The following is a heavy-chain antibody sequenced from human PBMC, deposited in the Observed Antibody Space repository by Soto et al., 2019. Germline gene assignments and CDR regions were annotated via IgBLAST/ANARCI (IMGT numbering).Heavy chain of an antibody. CDR1: GYTFTSYA. CDR2: INAGNGNT. D-gene: IGHD2-15*01. V-gene: IGHV1-3*01. Sequence: QVQLVQSGAEVKKPGASVKVSCKASGYTFTSYAMHWGRQAPGQRLEWMGWINAGNGNTKYSQKFQGRVTITRDKSASTAYMELSSLRSEDTAVYYCARGPGGPDGPGDYWGQVTLVTVSS. J-gene: IGHJ4*02. CDR3: ARGPGGPDGPGDY.